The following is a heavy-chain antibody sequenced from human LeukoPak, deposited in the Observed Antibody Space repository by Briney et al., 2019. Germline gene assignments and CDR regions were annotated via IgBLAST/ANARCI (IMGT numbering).Heavy chain of an antibody. V-gene: IGHV4-4*07. CDR2: IYTSGST. J-gene: IGHJ6*02. CDR1: GGSISSYY. CDR3: ARNSKAAAGPHYYYYYGMDV. D-gene: IGHD6-13*01. Sequence: SETLSLTCTVSGGSISSYYWSWIRQPAGKGLEWIGRIYTSGSTSYNPSLKSRVTMSVDTSKNQFSLKLSSVTAADTAVYYCARNSKAAAGPHYYYYYGMDVWGQGTTVTVSS.